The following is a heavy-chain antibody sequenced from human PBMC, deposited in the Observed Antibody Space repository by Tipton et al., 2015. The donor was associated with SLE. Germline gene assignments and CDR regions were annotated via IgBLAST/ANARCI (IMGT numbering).Heavy chain of an antibody. CDR2: MYQTGTT. D-gene: IGHD3-22*01. CDR3: ARHFPRHYDSRTYSEAFDI. J-gene: IGHJ3*02. V-gene: IGHV4-38-2*02. CDR1: GYSISTGYY. Sequence: TLSLTCTVSGYSISTGYYWGWFRQPPGKGLEWIGNMYQTGTTDYNPSLKSRVSTSVDTSKNQFSLKLTSVTAADTAVYYCARHFPRHYDSRTYSEAFDIWGQGTMVTVSS.